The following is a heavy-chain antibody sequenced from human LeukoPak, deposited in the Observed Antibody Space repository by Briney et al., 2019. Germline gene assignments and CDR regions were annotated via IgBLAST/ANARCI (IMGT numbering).Heavy chain of an antibody. J-gene: IGHJ4*02. D-gene: IGHD3-10*02. CDR2: IRSKALYGTS. V-gene: IGHV3-49*04. Sequence: GGSLRLSCSGSGFRFGGYALSWVRQAPGKGLEWVGFIRSKALYGTSEYAASVEGRFSISRDDSNNIVYLQMNSLKTEDTAVYFCVRESVRDYYFDFWGQGTLVTVPS. CDR3: VRESVRDYYFDF. CDR1: GFRFGGYA.